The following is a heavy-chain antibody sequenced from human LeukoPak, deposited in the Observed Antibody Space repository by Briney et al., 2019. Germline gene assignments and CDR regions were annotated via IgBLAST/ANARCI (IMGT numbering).Heavy chain of an antibody. CDR2: ISGSGGST. V-gene: IGHV3-23*01. D-gene: IGHD3-22*01. CDR1: GFSFSSYA. CDR3: AKDPHYYDSSGYYS. J-gene: IGHJ4*02. Sequence: GGSLRLSCAASGFSFSSYAMSWVRQAPGKGLEWVSAISGSGGSTYYADSVKGRFTISRDNSKNTLYLQMNSLRAEDTAVYYCAKDPHYYDSSGYYSWGQGTLVTVSS.